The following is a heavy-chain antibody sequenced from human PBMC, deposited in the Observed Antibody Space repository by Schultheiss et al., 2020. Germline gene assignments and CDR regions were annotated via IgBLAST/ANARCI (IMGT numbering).Heavy chain of an antibody. J-gene: IGHJ3*02. V-gene: IGHV3-33*01. Sequence: GGSLRLSCAASRFTFSSYGMHWVRQAPGKGLEWVAVIWYDGSNKYYADSVKGRFTISRDNSKNTLYLQMNSLRAEDTAVYYCARDYYDSSGRKDAFDIWGQGTMVTVSS. CDR3: ARDYYDSSGRKDAFDI. CDR1: RFTFSSYG. D-gene: IGHD3-22*01. CDR2: IWYDGSNK.